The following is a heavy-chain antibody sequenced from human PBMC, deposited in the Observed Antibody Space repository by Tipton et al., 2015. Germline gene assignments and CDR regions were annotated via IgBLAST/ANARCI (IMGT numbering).Heavy chain of an antibody. V-gene: IGHV1-2*04. CDR1: GYSFTSYY. D-gene: IGHD3-22*01. Sequence: QSGAEVKKPGASVKVSCKASGYSFTSYYLHWVRQAPGQGLEWMGWINPNTGDTNSAQKFQGWVTMTRDTSISTAYMELSRLRSDDTAMYYCARVNVYYDSSGYLAFWGQGTLVTVSS. J-gene: IGHJ4*02. CDR3: ARVNVYYDSSGYLAF. CDR2: INPNTGDT.